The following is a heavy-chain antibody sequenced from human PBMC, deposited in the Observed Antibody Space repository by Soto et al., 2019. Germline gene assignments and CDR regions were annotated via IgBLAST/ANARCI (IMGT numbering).Heavy chain of an antibody. CDR3: ARVGRNYYGSGSYFDY. CDR2: INPSGGST. Sequence: QVQLVQSGAEVKKPGASVKVSCKASGYTFTSYYMHWVRQAPGQGLEWMGIINPSGGSTSYAQKFQGRVTMTRDTSTSTVYMELSSLRSEDTAVYYCARVGRNYYGSGSYFDYWGQGTLVTVSS. J-gene: IGHJ4*02. D-gene: IGHD3-10*01. CDR1: GYTFTSYY. V-gene: IGHV1-46*03.